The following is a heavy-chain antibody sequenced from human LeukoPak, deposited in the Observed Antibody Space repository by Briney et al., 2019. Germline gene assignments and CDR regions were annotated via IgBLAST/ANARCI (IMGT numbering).Heavy chain of an antibody. D-gene: IGHD5-12*01. CDR2: ISSNGGST. Sequence: PGGSLILSCSASGFTFSSYAMHWVRQAPGKGLEYVSAISSNGGSTYYADSVKGRFTISRDNSKNTLYLQMSSLRAEDTAVYYCVKGVVDIVATTFGDAFDIWGQGTMVTVSS. CDR3: VKGVVDIVATTFGDAFDI. V-gene: IGHV3-64D*09. CDR1: GFTFSSYA. J-gene: IGHJ3*02.